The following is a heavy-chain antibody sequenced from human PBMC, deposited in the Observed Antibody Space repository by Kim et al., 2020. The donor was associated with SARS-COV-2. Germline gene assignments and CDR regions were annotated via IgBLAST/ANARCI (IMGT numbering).Heavy chain of an antibody. CDR2: IYYSGST. CDR3: AREGPAYCGGDCYPPPRVPFKQYYYYMDV. V-gene: IGHV4-59*01. D-gene: IGHD2-21*01. J-gene: IGHJ6*03. CDR1: GGSISSYY. Sequence: SETLSLTCTVSGGSISSYYWSWIRQPPGKGLEWIGYIYYSGSTNYNPSLKSRVTISVDTSKNQFSLKLSSVTAADTAVYYCAREGPAYCGGDCYPPPRVPFKQYYYYMDVWGKGTTVTVSS.